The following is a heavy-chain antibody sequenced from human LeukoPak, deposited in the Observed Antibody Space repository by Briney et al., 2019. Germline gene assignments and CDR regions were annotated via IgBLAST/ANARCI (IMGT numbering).Heavy chain of an antibody. J-gene: IGHJ6*04. CDR2: INPSGGST. CDR3: ARDKRINYDILTGYYWYYYYYGMDV. V-gene: IGHV1-46*01. D-gene: IGHD3-9*01. CDR1: GYTFTSYY. Sequence: AAVKVSCKASGYTFTSYYMHWVRQAPGQGLEWMGIINPSGGSTSYAQKFQGRVTMTRDTSTSTVYMGLSSLRSEDTAVYYCARDKRINYDILTGYYWYYYYYGMDVWGKGTTVTVSS.